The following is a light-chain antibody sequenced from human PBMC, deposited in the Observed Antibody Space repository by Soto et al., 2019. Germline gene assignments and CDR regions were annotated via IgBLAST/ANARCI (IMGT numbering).Light chain of an antibody. CDR3: SSYTTSAPYV. Sequence: QSALTQPRSVSGSPGQSVAISCTGTSRDIEAYDYVSWYQQHPGKAPKLIIYEVTIRPSGVSNRFSGSKSGNTASLTISGLQAEDEADYYCSSYTTSAPYVFGSGTKVTVL. CDR1: SRDIEAYDY. CDR2: EVT. J-gene: IGLJ1*01. V-gene: IGLV2-14*01.